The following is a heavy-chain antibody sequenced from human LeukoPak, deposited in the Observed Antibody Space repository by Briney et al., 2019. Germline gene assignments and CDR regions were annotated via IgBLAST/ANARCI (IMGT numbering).Heavy chain of an antibody. V-gene: IGHV4-31*03. CDR1: GGSISSGGYY. J-gene: IGHJ6*02. Sequence: ASETLSLTCTVSGGSISSGGYYWSCIPQHPGKGLEWIVYIYYSGSTYYNPSLKSRVTISVDTSKNQFSLKLSSVTAVDTAVYYCARGAPLYGMDVWGQGTTVTVSS. CDR2: IYYSGST. CDR3: ARGAPLYGMDV.